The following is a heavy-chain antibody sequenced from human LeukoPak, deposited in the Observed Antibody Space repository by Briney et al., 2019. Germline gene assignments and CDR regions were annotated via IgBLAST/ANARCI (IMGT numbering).Heavy chain of an antibody. V-gene: IGHV3-23*01. CDR1: GFNFKNYG. CDR2: ISGSGGST. CDR3: AKATGYLL. J-gene: IGHJ4*02. Sequence: PGGSLRLSCAASGFNFKNYGMHWVRQTPGKGLEWVSAISGSGGSTYYADSVKGRFTISRDNSKNTLSLQMNSLRAEDTAVYYCAKATGYLLWGQGTLVTVSS. D-gene: IGHD1-14*01.